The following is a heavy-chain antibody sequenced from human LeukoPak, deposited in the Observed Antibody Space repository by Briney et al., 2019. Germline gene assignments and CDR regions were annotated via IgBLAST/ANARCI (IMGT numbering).Heavy chain of an antibody. CDR2: IYWDDNK. V-gene: IGHV2-5*02. Sequence: SGPTQVNPTQTLTLTCTFSGFSLSTSGVGVGWIRQPQGKALEWLALIYWDDNKCYRTSLKSSLTISKDSSKTQVVLTMTNMDPVETATYCCSHVDTNGYAPLRHWGQGTLVTVSS. D-gene: IGHD2-2*01. J-gene: IGHJ4*02. CDR3: SHVDTNGYAPLRH. CDR1: GFSLSTSGVG.